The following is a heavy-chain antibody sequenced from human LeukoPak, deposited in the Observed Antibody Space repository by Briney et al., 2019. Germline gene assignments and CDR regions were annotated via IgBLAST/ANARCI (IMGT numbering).Heavy chain of an antibody. CDR2: INHSGST. D-gene: IGHD3-10*01. Sequence: PSETLSLTCAVYGGSFSGYYWSWIRQPPGKGLEWIGEINHSGSTNYNPSLKSRVTISVDTSKNQFSLKLSSVTAADAAVYYCARLGGGYGSGRIYYYYYYMDVWGKGTTVTISS. J-gene: IGHJ6*03. CDR1: GGSFSGYY. V-gene: IGHV4-34*01. CDR3: ARLGGGYGSGRIYYYYYYMDV.